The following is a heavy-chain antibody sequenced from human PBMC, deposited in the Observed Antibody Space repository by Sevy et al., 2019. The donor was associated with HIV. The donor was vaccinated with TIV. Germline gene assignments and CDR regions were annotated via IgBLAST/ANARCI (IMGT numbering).Heavy chain of an antibody. J-gene: IGHJ4*02. D-gene: IGHD1-20*01. V-gene: IGHV3-23*01. CDR2: ISGSGGRT. CDR1: GFTFNNYA. CDR3: AKDDGYNVTTGYFDY. Sequence: GGSLRLSCAASGFTFNNYAMSWVRQAPGKGLEWVSVISGSGGRTYYADSVKGRFAIARDNSKNTLYLQMNSLRGEDTGVYYCAKDDGYNVTTGYFDYWGPGTLVPVPS.